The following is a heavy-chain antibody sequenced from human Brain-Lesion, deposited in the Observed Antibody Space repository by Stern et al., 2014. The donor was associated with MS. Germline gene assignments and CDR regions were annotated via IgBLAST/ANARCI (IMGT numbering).Heavy chain of an antibody. Sequence: QLVESGPGLVKPSETLSLTCTVAGGSVSSTSYAWAWIRQPPGKGLEWIGTIYYSGNTYYRPSLKSRPTIFLYTSQNQFPLQLRSGTAADTAVYYCAGEEDIRYCSGGSCTGNWFDPWGQGTLVTVSS. V-gene: IGHV4-39*01. CDR3: AGEEDIRYCSGGSCTGNWFDP. CDR1: GGSVSSTSYA. J-gene: IGHJ5*02. CDR2: IYYSGNT. D-gene: IGHD2-15*01.